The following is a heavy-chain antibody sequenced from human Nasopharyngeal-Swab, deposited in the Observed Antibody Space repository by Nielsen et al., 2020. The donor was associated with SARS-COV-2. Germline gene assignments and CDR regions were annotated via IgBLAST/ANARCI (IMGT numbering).Heavy chain of an antibody. J-gene: IGHJ6*03. Sequence: ASVKVSCKVSGYTFTNYGIHWVRQAPGQRLEWMGWINPGTVNTKYSQKFQGRVTISRDTSASTAYMELSSLRSEDTAVYYCARAPGVDYYYYMDVWGNGTMVTVSS. V-gene: IGHV1-3*01. CDR1: GYTFTNYG. CDR2: INPGTVNT. CDR3: ARAPGVDYYYYMDV.